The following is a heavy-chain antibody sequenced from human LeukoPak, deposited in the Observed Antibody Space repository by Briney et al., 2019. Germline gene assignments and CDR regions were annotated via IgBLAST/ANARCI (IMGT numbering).Heavy chain of an antibody. CDR1: GGSISSSTYY. D-gene: IGHD2-15*01. V-gene: IGHV4-39*01. J-gene: IGHJ5*02. Sequence: SETLSLTCTVSGGSISSSTYYWGWIRQPPGKGLEWTGNIYYSGSTYYNPSLKSRVTISVDTSKNQFSLKLSSVTAADTAIYYCVRHAEGGSCLTWFDPWGQGTLVTVSS. CDR2: IYYSGST. CDR3: VRHAEGGSCLTWFDP.